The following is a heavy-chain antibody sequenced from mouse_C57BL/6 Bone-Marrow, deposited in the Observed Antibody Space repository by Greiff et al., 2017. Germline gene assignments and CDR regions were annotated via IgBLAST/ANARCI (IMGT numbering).Heavy chain of an antibody. Sequence: EVHLVESGAELVRPGASVKLSCTASGFNIKDDYMHWVKQRPEQGLEWIGWIDPENGDTEYASKFQGKATITADPSSNTAYLQLSSLTSEDTAVYYCTTLYDYDGGYWGQGTSVTV. D-gene: IGHD2-4*01. CDR2: IDPENGDT. J-gene: IGHJ4*01. CDR1: GFNIKDDY. V-gene: IGHV14-4*01. CDR3: TTLYDYDGGY.